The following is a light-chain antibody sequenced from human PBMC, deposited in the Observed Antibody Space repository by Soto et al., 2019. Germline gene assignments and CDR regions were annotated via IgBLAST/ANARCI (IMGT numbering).Light chain of an antibody. CDR2: GDG. CDR1: NIASEI. CDR3: QVWNVGGFDPVV. Sequence: SYELTQTLSMSVAPGQTTMITCAGDNIASEIVHWYQQRAGQAPVLVGHGDGGRPSGMSERFSTAKSGNTATLTITRVEAGDEADYYCQVWNVGGFDPVVFGGGTKVTVL. V-gene: IGLV3-21*02. J-gene: IGLJ3*02.